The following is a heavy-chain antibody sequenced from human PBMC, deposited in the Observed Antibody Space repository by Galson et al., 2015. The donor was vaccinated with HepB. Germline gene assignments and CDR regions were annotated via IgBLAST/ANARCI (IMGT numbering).Heavy chain of an antibody. CDR2: GYFSGRT. D-gene: IGHD2-15*01. CDR3: ARTPRFCGVASCYQFDF. V-gene: IGHV4-39*07. CDR1: GDSISTNSYY. Sequence: ETLSLTCAISGDSISTNSYYWGWVRLPPGKGLEWIGNGYFSGRTYYSPPLKGRVSISVATSKTPFSLKVNSFTAADTAVYYCARTPRFCGVASCYQFDFGGQGTLVTVSS. J-gene: IGHJ4*02.